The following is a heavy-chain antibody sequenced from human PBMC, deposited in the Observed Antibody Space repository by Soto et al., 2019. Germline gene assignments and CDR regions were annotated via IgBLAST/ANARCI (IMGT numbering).Heavy chain of an antibody. Sequence: QVQLVQSGAEVKKPGASVKVSCKASGYTFTSYYMHWVRQAPGQGLEWMGIINPSGTTTDYAQKSQGRVTMTRDTSTSTYYMELSSLRSEDTAVYYCARPQIASRYYYGMDVWGQGTTVTVSS. CDR1: GYTFTSYY. V-gene: IGHV1-46*01. CDR2: INPSGTTT. CDR3: ARPQIASRYYYGMDV. D-gene: IGHD2-2*01. J-gene: IGHJ6*02.